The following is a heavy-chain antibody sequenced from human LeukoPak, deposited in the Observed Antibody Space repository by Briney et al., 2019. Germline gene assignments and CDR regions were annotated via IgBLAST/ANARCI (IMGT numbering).Heavy chain of an antibody. V-gene: IGHV4-34*01. J-gene: IGHJ4*02. CDR3: ARHSGYYGSGSYYNGNFDY. Sequence: SETLSLTCAVYGGSFSGYYWSWIRQPPGKGLEWIGEINHSGSTNYNPSLKSRVTISIDTSKNQFSLKLSSVTAADTAVYYCARHSGYYGSGSYYNGNFDYWGQGTLVTVSS. D-gene: IGHD3-10*01. CDR2: INHSGST. CDR1: GGSFSGYY.